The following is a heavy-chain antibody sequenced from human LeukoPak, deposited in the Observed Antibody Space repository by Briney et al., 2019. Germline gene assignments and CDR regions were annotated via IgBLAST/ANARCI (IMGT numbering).Heavy chain of an antibody. V-gene: IGHV3-23*01. J-gene: IGHJ5*02. D-gene: IGHD2-2*01. CDR1: GFSFSTYA. Sequence: PGGSLRLSCAASGFSFSTYATSWVRQAPGKGLEWVSGIRSSGGSTYHADSVKGRFTISRDNSKNTFYLQMNSLRAEDTAVYYCAKFRDGSSPGGCFDPWGQGTLVTVSS. CDR2: IRSSGGST. CDR3: AKFRDGSSPGGCFDP.